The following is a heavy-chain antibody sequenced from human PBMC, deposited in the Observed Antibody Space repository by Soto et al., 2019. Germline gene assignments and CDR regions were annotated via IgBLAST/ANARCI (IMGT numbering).Heavy chain of an antibody. CDR2: ISYSGST. Sequence: SETLSLTCTVSGGSISSYYWSWIRQPPGKGLEWIGYISYSGSTNYNPSLKSRLTISLDTSKNQFSLRLSSVTAADTAMYYCARDTNWFDPWGQGTLVTVSS. CDR3: ARDTNWFDP. CDR1: GGSISSYY. J-gene: IGHJ5*02. V-gene: IGHV4-59*01.